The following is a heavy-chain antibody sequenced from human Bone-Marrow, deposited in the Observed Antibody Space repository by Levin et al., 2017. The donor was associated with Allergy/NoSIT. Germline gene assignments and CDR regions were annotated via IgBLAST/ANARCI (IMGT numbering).Heavy chain of an antibody. J-gene: IGHJ6*02. CDR1: GHTFNSQS. V-gene: IGHV1-69*13. D-gene: IGHD3-16*02. CDR2: IIPIFGSA. CDR3: ASPLVEMTSTPNGMDV. Sequence: GASVKVSCKSSGHTFNSQSLSWVRQAPGQGLEWVGGIIPIFGSAQYAQKFRGRVTITADESTSTAYMEMSSLRSADTAVYYCASPLVEMTSTPNGMDVWGQGTTVIVSS.